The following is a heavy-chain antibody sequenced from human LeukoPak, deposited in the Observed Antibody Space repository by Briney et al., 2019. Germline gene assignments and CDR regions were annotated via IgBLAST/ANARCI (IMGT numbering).Heavy chain of an antibody. CDR2: ISSSGSTI. CDR1: GFTFSSYE. D-gene: IGHD5-18*01. J-gene: IGHJ4*02. V-gene: IGHV3-48*03. Sequence: GGSLRLSCAASGFTFSSYEMNWVRQAPGKGLEWVSYISSSGSTIYYADSVKGRFTISRDNAKNSLYLQMNSLRAEDTAVYYCASRTVDTAMETDYWGQGTLVTVSS. CDR3: ASRTVDTAMETDY.